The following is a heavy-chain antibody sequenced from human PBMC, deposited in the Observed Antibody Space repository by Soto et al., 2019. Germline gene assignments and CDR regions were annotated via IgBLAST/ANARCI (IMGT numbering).Heavy chain of an antibody. V-gene: IGHV3-21*01. J-gene: IGHJ5*02. CDR2: ISSSGGYI. CDR3: ARPTYHYASNGHPPHH. CDR1: GFTFNTFS. D-gene: IGHD3-22*01. Sequence: GGSLRLSCAASGFTFNTFSMSWFRQAPGKGLEWVSSISSSGGYIYYADSVKGRFTISRDNAKSSLFLQMNSLRAEDTSLYYCARPTYHYASNGHPPHHWGEGA.